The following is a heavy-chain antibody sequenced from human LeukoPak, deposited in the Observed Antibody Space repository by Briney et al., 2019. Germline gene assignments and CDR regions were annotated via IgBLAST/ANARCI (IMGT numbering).Heavy chain of an antibody. CDR3: ARGRGYYYDSSGYGY. J-gene: IGHJ4*02. CDR2: INHSGST. D-gene: IGHD3-22*01. V-gene: IGHV4-34*01. Sequence: SETLSLTCAVYGGSFSGYYWSRIRQPPGKGLEWIGEINHSGSTNYNPSLKSRVTISVDTSKNQFSLKLSSVTAADTAVYYCARGRGYYYDSSGYGYWGQGTLVTDSS. CDR1: GGSFSGYY.